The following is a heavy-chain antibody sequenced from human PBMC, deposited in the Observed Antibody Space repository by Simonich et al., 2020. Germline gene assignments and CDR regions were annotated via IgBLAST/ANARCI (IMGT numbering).Heavy chain of an antibody. CDR2: IYHSGST. CDR1: GGSISSSSYY. Sequence: QLQLQESGPGLVKPSETLSLTCTVSGGSISSSSYYWGWIRQPPGKGLEWIGSIYHSGSTYYNPSLKSRVTISVDTSKNQFSLKLSSVTAADTAVYYCARATRIAAAGYFDYWGQGTLVTVSS. J-gene: IGHJ4*02. CDR3: ARATRIAAAGYFDY. D-gene: IGHD6-13*01. V-gene: IGHV4-39*07.